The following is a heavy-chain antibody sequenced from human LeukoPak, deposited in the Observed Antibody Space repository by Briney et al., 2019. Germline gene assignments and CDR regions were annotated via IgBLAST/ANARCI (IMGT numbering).Heavy chain of an antibody. Sequence: SETLSLTCTVSGVSISSSNSYWGWIRQPPGKGLEWIGSIYYTGNTYYNASLKSRVTISVDTSKNQISLRLTSVTATDTAMYYCARQTGSGLFTLPGGQGTLVTVSS. CDR2: IYYTGNT. D-gene: IGHD3/OR15-3a*01. V-gene: IGHV4-39*01. CDR3: ARQTGSGLFTLP. J-gene: IGHJ4*02. CDR1: GVSISSSNSY.